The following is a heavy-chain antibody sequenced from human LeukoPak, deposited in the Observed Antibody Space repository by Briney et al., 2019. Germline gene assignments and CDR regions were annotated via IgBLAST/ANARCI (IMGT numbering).Heavy chain of an antibody. CDR1: GYTFTNYG. D-gene: IGHD3-22*01. CDR3: ARFYDGSGLYYVPDDY. V-gene: IGHV1-18*01. CDR2: ISAYNSDT. J-gene: IGHJ4*02. Sequence: ASVKVSCKASGYTFTNYGINWVRQAPGQGLEWMGWISAYNSDTNHAQKLQDRVTMTTDTSTSTAYMELRSLRSDDTAVYYCARFYDGSGLYYVPDDYWGQGTLVTVSS.